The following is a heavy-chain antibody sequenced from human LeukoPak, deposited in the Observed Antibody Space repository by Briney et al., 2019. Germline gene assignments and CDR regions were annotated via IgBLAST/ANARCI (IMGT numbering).Heavy chain of an antibody. CDR1: GYTFTGYY. CDR3: ARDRVVGRYSSSSSLQH. Sequence: GASVKVSCKASGYTFTGYYMHWVRQAPGQGLEWMGWINPNSGGTNYAQKFQGRVTMTRDTSISTAYMELSRLRSDDTAVYYCARDRVVGRYSSSSSLQHWGQGTLVTVSS. D-gene: IGHD6-13*01. J-gene: IGHJ1*01. CDR2: INPNSGGT. V-gene: IGHV1-2*02.